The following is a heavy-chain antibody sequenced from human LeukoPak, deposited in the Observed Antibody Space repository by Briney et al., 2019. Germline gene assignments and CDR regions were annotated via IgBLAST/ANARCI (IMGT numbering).Heavy chain of an antibody. CDR1: GYTLTELS. Sequence: ASVKVSCKVSGYTLTELSMHWVRQAPGKGLEWMGGFDPEDGETIYAQKFQGRVTMTEDTSTDTAYMELSSLRSEDTAVYYCASNIAVAGNYYYYGMDVWGQGTTVTVSS. V-gene: IGHV1-24*01. CDR2: FDPEDGET. CDR3: ASNIAVAGNYYYYGMDV. J-gene: IGHJ6*02. D-gene: IGHD6-19*01.